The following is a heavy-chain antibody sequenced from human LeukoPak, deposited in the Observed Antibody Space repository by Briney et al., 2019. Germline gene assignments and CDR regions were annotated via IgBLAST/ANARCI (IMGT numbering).Heavy chain of an antibody. CDR2: ISGSGGST. CDR3: AKHFWSGYYPYFDY. D-gene: IGHD3-3*02. J-gene: IGHJ4*02. Sequence: GGSLRLSCAASGFTFSRYWMHWVRQAPGKGLEWVSTISGSGGSTNYADSVKGRFTISRDNSKNTLYLQMNSLRAEDTAVYYCAKHFWSGYYPYFDYWGQGTQVTVSS. V-gene: IGHV3-23*01. CDR1: GFTFSRYW.